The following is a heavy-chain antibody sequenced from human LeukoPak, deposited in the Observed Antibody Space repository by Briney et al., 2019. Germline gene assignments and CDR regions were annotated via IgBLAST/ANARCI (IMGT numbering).Heavy chain of an antibody. D-gene: IGHD6-19*01. CDR2: INHSGST. Sequence: SETLSLTCTVSGGSISSSSAYWGWIRQPPGKGLEWIGEINHSGSTNYNPSLKSRVTISVDTSKNQFSLKLSSVTAADTAVYYCARETSGWYRGVYFDYWGQGTLVTVSS. CDR1: GGSISSSSAY. CDR3: ARETSGWYRGVYFDY. J-gene: IGHJ4*02. V-gene: IGHV4-39*07.